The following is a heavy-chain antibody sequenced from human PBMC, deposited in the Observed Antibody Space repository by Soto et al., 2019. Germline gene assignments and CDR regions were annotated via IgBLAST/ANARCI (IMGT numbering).Heavy chain of an antibody. Sequence: QVQLVDSGGGVVQPGRSLRLSCAASGFTFSSYGMHWVRQAPGKGLEWLAVIWYDGSNKYYADSLKCRFTISRDNSKNTLYLQINRLRSEETAVYYCARDLETPVGIAAAGTGFDYGGQGTLVTVSS. CDR3: ARDLETPVGIAAAGTGFDY. CDR1: GFTFSSYG. D-gene: IGHD6-13*01. V-gene: IGHV3-33*01. J-gene: IGHJ4*02. CDR2: IWYDGSNK.